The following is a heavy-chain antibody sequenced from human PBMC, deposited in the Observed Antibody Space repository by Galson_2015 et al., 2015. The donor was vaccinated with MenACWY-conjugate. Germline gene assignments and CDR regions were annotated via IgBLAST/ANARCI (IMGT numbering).Heavy chain of an antibody. CDR3: ARVSHYDESGYRFGTFAI. D-gene: IGHD3-22*01. Sequence: SVKVSCKASGGTFGNYAISWVRQAPGQGLEWMGGFIPIFDTANYAQKFQDRVTSTADKSTGTAYMDLGSLKCDDTAVYYCARVSHYDESGYRFGTFAIWGQGAMVIVSS. V-gene: IGHV1-69*06. J-gene: IGHJ3*02. CDR1: GGTFGNYA. CDR2: FIPIFDTA.